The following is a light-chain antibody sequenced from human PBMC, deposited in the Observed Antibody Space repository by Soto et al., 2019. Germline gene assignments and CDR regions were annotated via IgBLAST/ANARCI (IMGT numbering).Light chain of an antibody. Sequence: DIVMTQSPDSLAVSLGERATLNCKSSQTVLYSSNNKNYLAWYQQKPGQPPKLLIYWASTRESGVPDRFSGSGSGADFTLTISSLQAEDVAVYYCQQYLTTPYTFVLGTKLKI. CDR3: QQYLTTPYT. CDR1: QTVLYSSNNKNY. V-gene: IGKV4-1*01. CDR2: WAS. J-gene: IGKJ2*01.